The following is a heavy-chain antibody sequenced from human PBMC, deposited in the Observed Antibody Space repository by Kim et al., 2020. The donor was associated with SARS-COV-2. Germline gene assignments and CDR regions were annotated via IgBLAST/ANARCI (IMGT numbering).Heavy chain of an antibody. D-gene: IGHD2-2*01. CDR1: GYSFTGYY. CDR2: INPNNGDT. J-gene: IGHJ4*02. Sequence: ASVKVSCKASGYSFTGYYMHWVRQAPGQGLEWMGRINPNNGDTNYEQKFQGRVTMTRDTSISTAYMELNRLTSDDTAVYYCATSVVIPGFGYDFWVQGTLVTVSS. V-gene: IGHV1-2*06. CDR3: ATSVVIPGFGYDF.